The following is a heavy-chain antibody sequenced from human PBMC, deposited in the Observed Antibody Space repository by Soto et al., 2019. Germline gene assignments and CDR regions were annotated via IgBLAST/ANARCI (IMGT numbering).Heavy chain of an antibody. CDR2: ISWNSGSI. CDR1: GFTFDDYA. CDR3: AKDIGSSSDYYGMDV. D-gene: IGHD6-6*01. Sequence: EVQLVESGGGLVQPGRSLRLSCAASGFTFDDYAMHWVRQAPGKGLEWVSGISWNSGSIGYADSVKGRFTIPRDNAKNSLYLQMNSLRAEDTALYYCAKDIGSSSDYYGMDVWGQGTTVTVSS. V-gene: IGHV3-9*01. J-gene: IGHJ6*02.